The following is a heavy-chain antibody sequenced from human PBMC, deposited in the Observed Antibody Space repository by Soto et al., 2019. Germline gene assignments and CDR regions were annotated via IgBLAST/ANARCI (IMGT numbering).Heavy chain of an antibody. D-gene: IGHD3-22*01. CDR3: VREVVKKDNWFDP. V-gene: IGHV4-31*03. CDR1: GGSISSGGYY. Sequence: TSETLSLTCTVSGGSISSGGYYWSWIRQHPGKGLEWIGCIYYSGSTYYNPSLKSRVTISVDTSRNQFSLKLSSVTAADTAVYYCVREVVKKDNWFDPWGQGTLVTVSS. J-gene: IGHJ5*02. CDR2: IYYSGST.